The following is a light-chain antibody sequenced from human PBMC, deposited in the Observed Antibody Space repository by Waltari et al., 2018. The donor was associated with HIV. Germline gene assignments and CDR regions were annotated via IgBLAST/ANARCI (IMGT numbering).Light chain of an antibody. CDR2: GAS. Sequence: DLQLTQSPSFLSSHVGDRVTISCRASQDISTYLALYQQKPGEAPKLLIHGASTLHRGVTSRFSGSGSGTDFTLTIKNLRPEDFAIYYCQQLHSFPLIFGGGTKVE. CDR1: QDISTY. CDR3: QQLHSFPLI. V-gene: IGKV1-9*01. J-gene: IGKJ4*01.